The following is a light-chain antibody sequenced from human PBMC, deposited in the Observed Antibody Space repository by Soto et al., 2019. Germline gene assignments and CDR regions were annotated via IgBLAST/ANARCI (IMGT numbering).Light chain of an antibody. CDR3: SSYTSISTCV. Sequence: QSALTQPASVSGSPGQSITISCTGTSSDVGGYNFVSWYQQHPDKAPKLMIYDVTNRPSGVSNRFSGSKSDNTASLTISGLQAEDEADYYCSSYTSISTCVFGTGTKVTV. J-gene: IGLJ1*01. CDR2: DVT. CDR1: SSDVGGYNF. V-gene: IGLV2-14*01.